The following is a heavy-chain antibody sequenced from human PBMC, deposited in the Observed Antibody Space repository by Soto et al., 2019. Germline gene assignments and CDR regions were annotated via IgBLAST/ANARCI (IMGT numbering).Heavy chain of an antibody. CDR3: ARVSLVDYEGDYFDY. J-gene: IGHJ4*02. D-gene: IGHD4-17*01. CDR1: GGSISSGGYY. Sequence: QVQLQESGPGLVKPSQTLSLTCTVSGGSISSGGYYWSWIRQHPGKGLEWIGYIYYSGSTYYNPSLKSRVTISVDTSKNQFSLKLSSVTAADTAVYYFARVSLVDYEGDYFDYWGQGTLVTVSS. V-gene: IGHV4-31*03. CDR2: IYYSGST.